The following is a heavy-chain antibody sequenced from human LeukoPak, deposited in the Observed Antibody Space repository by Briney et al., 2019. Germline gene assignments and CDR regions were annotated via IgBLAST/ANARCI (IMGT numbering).Heavy chain of an antibody. CDR3: ARVIRGREYYYYYYMDV. Sequence: SETLSLTCAVYGGSFSGYYWSWIRQPAGKGLEWIGRIYTSGSTNYNPSLKSRVTISVDTSKNQFSLKLSSVTAADTAVYYCARVIRGREYYYYYYMDVWGKGTTVTISS. J-gene: IGHJ6*03. CDR1: GGSFSGYY. CDR2: IYTSGST. V-gene: IGHV4-59*10. D-gene: IGHD3-16*01.